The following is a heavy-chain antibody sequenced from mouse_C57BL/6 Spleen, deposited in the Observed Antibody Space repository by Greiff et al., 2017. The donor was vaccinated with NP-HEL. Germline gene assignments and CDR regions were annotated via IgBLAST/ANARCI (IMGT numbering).Heavy chain of an antibody. D-gene: IGHD2-5*01. Sequence: EVKLVESGTVLARPGASVKMSCKTSGYTFTSYWMHWVKQRPGQGLEWIGAIYPGNSGTSYNQKFKGKAKLTAVTSASTAYMELSSLTNEDSAVYYCTRFYYSNFYAMDYWGQGTSVTVSA. CDR3: TRFYYSNFYAMDY. CDR2: IYPGNSGT. V-gene: IGHV1-5*01. J-gene: IGHJ4*01. CDR1: GYTFTSYW.